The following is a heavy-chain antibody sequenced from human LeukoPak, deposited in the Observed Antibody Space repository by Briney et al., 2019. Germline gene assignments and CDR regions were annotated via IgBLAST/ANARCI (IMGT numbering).Heavy chain of an antibody. V-gene: IGHV5-51*01. CDR2: IYPGDSDT. Sequence: GESLKISCKGSGYSFTSYWIGWVRQMPGKGLEWMGTIYPGDSDTRYSPSFQGQVTISADKSISTAYLQWSSLKASDTAMYYCARVMDSSSWRRHYFDYWGQGTLVTVSS. CDR1: GYSFTSYW. J-gene: IGHJ4*02. CDR3: ARVMDSSSWRRHYFDY. D-gene: IGHD6-13*01.